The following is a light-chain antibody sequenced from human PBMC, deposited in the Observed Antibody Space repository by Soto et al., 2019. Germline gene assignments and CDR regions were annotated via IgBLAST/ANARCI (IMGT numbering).Light chain of an antibody. CDR1: SGHSSYA. CDR2: LNSDGSH. V-gene: IGLV4-69*01. J-gene: IGLJ3*02. CDR3: QTWGTGIPWV. Sequence: QPVLTQSPSSSASLGASVKLTCTLSSGHSSYAIAWHQQQPEKGPRYLMKLNSDGSHSKGEGIPDRFSGSSSGAERYLTISSLQSEDEADYYCQTWGTGIPWVFGGGTKLTVL.